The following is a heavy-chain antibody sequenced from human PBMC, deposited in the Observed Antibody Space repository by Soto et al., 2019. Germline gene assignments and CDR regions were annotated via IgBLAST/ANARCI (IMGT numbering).Heavy chain of an antibody. Sequence: QVQLVQSGAEVKKPGSSVKVSCKASGGTFSSYAISWVRQAPGQGLEWMGGIIPIFGTANYAQKFQGRVTITADECTSTAYMEVSSLRSEDTAVYYCARVMGEMDTILGPPRFYGMDVWGQGTTVTVSS. CDR2: IIPIFGTA. D-gene: IGHD3-16*01. J-gene: IGHJ6*02. CDR1: GGTFSSYA. CDR3: ARVMGEMDTILGPPRFYGMDV. V-gene: IGHV1-69*01.